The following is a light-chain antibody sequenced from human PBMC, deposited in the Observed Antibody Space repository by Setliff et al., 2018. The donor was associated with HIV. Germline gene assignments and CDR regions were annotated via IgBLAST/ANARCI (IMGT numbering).Light chain of an antibody. Sequence: QSALTQPASVSGSPGQSITISCTGSSSDIGGYNYVSWYQQHPGKAPKLMIYEVSKRPSGVSNRFSGSKSGSTASLTISGLQAEDEADYYCCSYAGSSTYVFGTGTKVTVL. CDR1: SSDIGGYNY. CDR2: EVS. CDR3: CSYAGSSTYV. J-gene: IGLJ1*01. V-gene: IGLV2-23*02.